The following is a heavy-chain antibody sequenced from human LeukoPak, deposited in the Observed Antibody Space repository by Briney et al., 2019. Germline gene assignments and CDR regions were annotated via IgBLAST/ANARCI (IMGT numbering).Heavy chain of an antibody. V-gene: IGHV3-33*08. Sequence: PGGSLKLSCAASGFTFSSYSMNWVRQAPGKGLEWVAVIWYDGSNKYYADSVKGRFTISRDNSKNTLYLQMNSLRAEDTAVYYCARGLSYYDSIGYFPVGDYWGQGTLVTVSS. CDR3: ARGLSYYDSIGYFPVGDY. CDR2: IWYDGSNK. CDR1: GFTFSSYS. D-gene: IGHD3-22*01. J-gene: IGHJ4*02.